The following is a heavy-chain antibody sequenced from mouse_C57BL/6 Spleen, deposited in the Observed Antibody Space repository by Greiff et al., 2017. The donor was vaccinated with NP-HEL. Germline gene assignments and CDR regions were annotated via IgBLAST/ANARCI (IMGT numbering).Heavy chain of an antibody. CDR3: ARRAQATDYYAMDY. CDR2: IDPSDSYT. D-gene: IGHD3-2*02. Sequence: VQLQQPGAELVKPGASVKLSCEASGYTFTSYWMQWVKQRPGQGLEWIGEIDPSDSYTNYNQKFKGKATLTVDTSSSTAYMQLSSLTSEDSAVYYCARRAQATDYYAMDYWGQGTSVTVSS. J-gene: IGHJ4*01. V-gene: IGHV1-50*01. CDR1: GYTFTSYW.